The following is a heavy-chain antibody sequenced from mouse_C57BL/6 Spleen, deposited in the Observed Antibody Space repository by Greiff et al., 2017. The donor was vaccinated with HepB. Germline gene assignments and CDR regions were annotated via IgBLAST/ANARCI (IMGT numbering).Heavy chain of an antibody. CDR1: GYAFSSSW. CDR3: ARSRISNFGGDY. V-gene: IGHV1-82*01. D-gene: IGHD2-5*01. Sequence: LQESGPELVKPGASVKISCKASGYAFSSSWMNWVKQRPGKGLEWIGRIYPGDGDTNYNGKFKGKATLTADKSSSTAYMQLSSLTSEDSAVYFCARSRISNFGGDYWGQGTSVTVSS. J-gene: IGHJ4*01. CDR2: IYPGDGDT.